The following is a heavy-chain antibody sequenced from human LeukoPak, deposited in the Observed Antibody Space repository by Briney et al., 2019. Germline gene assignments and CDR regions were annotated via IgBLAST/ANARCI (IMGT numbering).Heavy chain of an antibody. CDR1: GGSFSGYY. CDR3: ARGGRMVVVPAAIRRNWFDP. J-gene: IGHJ5*02. V-gene: IGHV4-34*01. Sequence: SETLSLTCAVYGGSFSGYYWSWIRQPPGKGLEWIGEINHSGSTNYNPSLKSRVTISVDTSKDQFSLKLSSVTAADTAVYYCARGGRMVVVPAAIRRNWFDPWGQGTLVTVSS. D-gene: IGHD2-2*01. CDR2: INHSGST.